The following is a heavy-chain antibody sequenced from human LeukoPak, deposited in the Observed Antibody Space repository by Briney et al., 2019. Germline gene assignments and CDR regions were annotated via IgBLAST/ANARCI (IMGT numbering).Heavy chain of an antibody. CDR3: ARVGLWFGEFSGGLDY. CDR1: GFTYSSYA. V-gene: IGHV3-30-3*01. J-gene: IGHJ4*02. CDR2: ISYDGSNK. Sequence: GGSLRLSCAASGFTYSSYAMHLVRQATGKGLEWVAVISYDGSNKYYADSVKSRFTISRDNSKNTLYLQMNSLRAEDTAVYYCARVGLWFGEFSGGLDYWGQGTLVTVSS. D-gene: IGHD3-10*01.